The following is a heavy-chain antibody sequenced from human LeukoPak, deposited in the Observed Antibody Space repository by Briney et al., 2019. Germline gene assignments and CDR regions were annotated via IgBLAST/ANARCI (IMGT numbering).Heavy chain of an antibody. Sequence: PSETLSLTCAVSGGSISSGGYSWSWIRQPLGKGLEWIGYIYHSGSTYYNPSLKSRVTISVDRSKNQFSLKLSSVPAADTAVYYCASYIAAAGCFDYWGQGTLVTVSS. V-gene: IGHV4-30-2*01. CDR2: IYHSGST. CDR1: GGSISSGGYS. J-gene: IGHJ4*02. CDR3: ASYIAAAGCFDY. D-gene: IGHD6-13*01.